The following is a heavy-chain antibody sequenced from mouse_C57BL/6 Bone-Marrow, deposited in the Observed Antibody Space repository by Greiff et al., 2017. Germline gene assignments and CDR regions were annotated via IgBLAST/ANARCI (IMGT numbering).Heavy chain of an antibody. Sequence: QVQLKESGPGLVQPSQSLSITCTVSGFSLTSYGVHWVRQSPGKGLEWLGVIWSGGSTDYNAAFISRLSISKENSKSQVFFKMNSQQADDTAIYYCARRYDPYAMDYWGQGTSVTVSS. CDR1: GFSLTSYG. D-gene: IGHD2-3*01. J-gene: IGHJ4*01. CDR2: IWSGGST. V-gene: IGHV2-2*01. CDR3: ARRYDPYAMDY.